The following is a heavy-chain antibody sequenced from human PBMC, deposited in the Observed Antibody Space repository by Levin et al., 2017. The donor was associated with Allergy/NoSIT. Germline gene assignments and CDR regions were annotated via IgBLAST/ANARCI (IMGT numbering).Heavy chain of an antibody. Sequence: EASVKVSCKASGYTFTGYYMHWVRQAPGQGLEWMGWINPNSGGTNYAQKFQGWVTMTRDTSISTAYMELSRLRSDDTAVYYCARSGYSSYVGYFDLWGRGTLVTVSS. J-gene: IGHJ2*01. CDR3: ARSGYSSYVGYFDL. V-gene: IGHV1-2*04. D-gene: IGHD6-13*01. CDR2: INPNSGGT. CDR1: GYTFTGYY.